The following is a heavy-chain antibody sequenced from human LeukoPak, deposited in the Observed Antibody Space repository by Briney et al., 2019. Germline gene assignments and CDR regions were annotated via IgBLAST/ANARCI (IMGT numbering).Heavy chain of an antibody. D-gene: IGHD5-18*01. J-gene: IGHJ3*02. Sequence: SGGSLRLSCAASGFTVSSNYMSWVRQAPGKGLEWISYISSSSSIIYYADSVRGRFTISRDNAKKSLYLRMNSLRAEDTAVYYCATYGDTGAFDIWGQGTMVTVSS. CDR3: ATYGDTGAFDI. CDR2: ISSSSSII. V-gene: IGHV3-48*01. CDR1: GFTVSSNY.